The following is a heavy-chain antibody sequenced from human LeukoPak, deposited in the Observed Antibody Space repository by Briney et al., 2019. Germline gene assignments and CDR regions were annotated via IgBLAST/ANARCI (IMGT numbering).Heavy chain of an antibody. CDR2: MNPKSGNT. J-gene: IGHJ6*03. CDR1: GYTFSTYD. D-gene: IGHD1-1*01. CDR3: ARSRAAWKHYNYYYMDV. Sequence: GASVKVSCEAAGYTFSTYDINWVRQAPGQGLEWMGWMNPKSGNTGYAQKFQGRVTLTSDNSISTAYMEFSSLRSEDTAVYYCARSRAAWKHYNYYYMDVWGKGTTVTVSS. V-gene: IGHV1-8*03.